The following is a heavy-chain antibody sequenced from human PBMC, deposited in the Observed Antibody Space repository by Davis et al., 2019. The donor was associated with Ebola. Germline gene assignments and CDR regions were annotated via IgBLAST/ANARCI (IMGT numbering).Heavy chain of an antibody. CDR1: GFTFDDYA. Sequence: GGSLRLSCAASGFTFDDYAMHWVRQAPGKGLEWVSGISWNSGSIGYADSVKGRFTISRDNAKNSLYLQMNSLRAEDTALYYCAKAHYGSGSPPFDYWGQGTLVTVSS. D-gene: IGHD3-10*01. V-gene: IGHV3-9*01. CDR3: AKAHYGSGSPPFDY. CDR2: ISWNSGSI. J-gene: IGHJ4*02.